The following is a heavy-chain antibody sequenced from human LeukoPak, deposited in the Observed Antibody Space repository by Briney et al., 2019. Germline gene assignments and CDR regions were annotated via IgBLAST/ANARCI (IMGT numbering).Heavy chain of an antibody. V-gene: IGHV3-11*01. Sequence: GGSLRLSCAASGFTFSDLYMSWIRQTPGKGLDWVSHISSSGSTIYYADSVKGRFTISRDNAKNSLYLQMNSLRAEDTALYYCAREPYSSGWYDYYYYYMDVWGKGTTVTVSS. CDR1: GFTFSDLY. J-gene: IGHJ6*03. D-gene: IGHD6-19*01. CDR2: ISSSGSTI. CDR3: AREPYSSGWYDYYYYYMDV.